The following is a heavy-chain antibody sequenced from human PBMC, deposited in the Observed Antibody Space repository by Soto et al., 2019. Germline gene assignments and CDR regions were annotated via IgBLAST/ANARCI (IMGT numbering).Heavy chain of an antibody. Sequence: NPSETLSLTCAVYGGSFSGYYWSWIRQPPGKGLEWIGEINHSGSTNYNPSLKSRVTISVHTSKNQFSLKLSSVTAADTAVYYCARAGFLEGYCSSTSCYAADYWGQGTLVTVSS. CDR2: INHSGST. V-gene: IGHV4-34*01. D-gene: IGHD2-2*01. CDR1: GGSFSGYY. CDR3: ARAGFLEGYCSSTSCYAADY. J-gene: IGHJ4*02.